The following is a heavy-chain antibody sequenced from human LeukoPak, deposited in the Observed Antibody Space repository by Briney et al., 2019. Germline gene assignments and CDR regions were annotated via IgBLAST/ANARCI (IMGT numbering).Heavy chain of an antibody. CDR1: GGSISSSSYY. CDR2: IYYSGST. Sequence: SETLSLTCTVSGGSISSSSYYWGWIRRPPGKGLEWIGSIYYSGSTYYNPSLKSRVTISVDTSKNQFSLKLSSVTAADTAVYYCARHGDYYDSSGYYSLHYFDYWGQGTLVTVSS. J-gene: IGHJ4*02. V-gene: IGHV4-39*01. D-gene: IGHD3-22*01. CDR3: ARHGDYYDSSGYYSLHYFDY.